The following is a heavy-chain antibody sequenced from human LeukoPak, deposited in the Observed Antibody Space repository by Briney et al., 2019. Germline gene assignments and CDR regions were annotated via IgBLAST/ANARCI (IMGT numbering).Heavy chain of an antibody. CDR3: AKEVDSSGWYSLNDY. J-gene: IGHJ4*02. CDR1: GCTFSSYA. V-gene: IGHV3-23*01. Sequence: PGGSLRLSCAASGCTFSSYAMSWVRQAPGKGLEWVSAISGSGGSTYYADSVKGRFTISRDNSKNTLYLQMNSLRAEDTAVYYCAKEVDSSGWYSLNDYWGQGTLVTVSS. CDR2: ISGSGGST. D-gene: IGHD6-19*01.